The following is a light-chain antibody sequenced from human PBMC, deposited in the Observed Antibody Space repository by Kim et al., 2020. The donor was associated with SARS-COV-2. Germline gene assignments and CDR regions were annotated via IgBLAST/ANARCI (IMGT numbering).Light chain of an antibody. CDR3: QQYDNWPPYT. CDR1: QSVSSN. CDR2: GAS. Sequence: VSPGERPTLSCRASQSVSSNLAWYQQKPGQAPRLLIYGASARATGIPGRFSGSGSGTEFTLTISSLQSEDFAVYYCQQYDNWPPYTFGQGTKLEI. J-gene: IGKJ2*01. V-gene: IGKV3-15*01.